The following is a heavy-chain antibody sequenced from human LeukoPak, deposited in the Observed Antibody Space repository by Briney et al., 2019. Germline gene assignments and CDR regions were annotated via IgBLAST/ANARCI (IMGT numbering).Heavy chain of an antibody. CDR2: ISYDGSNK. D-gene: IGHD3-16*01. Sequence: GRSLRLSCAASGFTFSSYAMHWVRQAPGKGLEWVAVISYDGSNKYYADSVKGRFTISRDNSKNTLYLQMNSLRAEDKAVYYCASWGDDAFDIWGQGTMVTVSS. J-gene: IGHJ3*02. V-gene: IGHV3-30*01. CDR1: GFTFSSYA. CDR3: ASWGDDAFDI.